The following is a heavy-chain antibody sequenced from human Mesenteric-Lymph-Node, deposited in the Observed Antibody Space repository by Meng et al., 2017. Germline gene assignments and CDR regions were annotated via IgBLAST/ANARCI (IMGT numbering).Heavy chain of an antibody. D-gene: IGHD3-22*01. CDR2: INLNSGGT. CDR3: AAFYYESSGYFRADY. V-gene: IGHV1-2*06. J-gene: IGHJ4*02. Sequence: QVQLAQSGAEVKKPGASVKVSCKASGYTFTGYYIHWVRQAPGQGLEWMGRINLNSGGTNYAQKFQGGVTMTWDTSISAGQMELSSLRSDDTAVYYCAAFYYESSGYFRADYWGQGILVTVSS. CDR1: GYTFTGYY.